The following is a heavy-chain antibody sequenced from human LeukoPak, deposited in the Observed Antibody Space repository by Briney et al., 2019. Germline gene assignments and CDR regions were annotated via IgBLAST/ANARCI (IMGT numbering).Heavy chain of an antibody. D-gene: IGHD3-9*01. Sequence: SETLSLTCTVSGDSISSGSYYWSWIRQPAGKGLEWFGRIYISGSTNYNPSLKSRVTISVDTSKTQFSLNLTSVTAADTAVYYCAKEAKYYDILIGYYRSFYYFDYWGQGTLVTVSS. J-gene: IGHJ4*02. CDR2: IYISGST. CDR1: GDSISSGSYY. CDR3: AKEAKYYDILIGYYRSFYYFDY. V-gene: IGHV4-61*02.